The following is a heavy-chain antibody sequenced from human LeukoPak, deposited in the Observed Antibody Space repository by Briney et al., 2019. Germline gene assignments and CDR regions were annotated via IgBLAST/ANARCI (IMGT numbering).Heavy chain of an antibody. J-gene: IGHJ4*02. CDR1: GFTFSNYW. CDR2: IKQDGSEK. D-gene: IGHD6-19*01. Sequence: GGSLRLSCAASGFTFSNYWMSWVRQAPGKGLEWVANIKQDGSEKYYVDCVKGRFTISRDNAKNSLYLQMNSLRAEDTAVYYCAREQWLAHLNDYWGQGTLVTVSS. CDR3: AREQWLAHLNDY. V-gene: IGHV3-7*01.